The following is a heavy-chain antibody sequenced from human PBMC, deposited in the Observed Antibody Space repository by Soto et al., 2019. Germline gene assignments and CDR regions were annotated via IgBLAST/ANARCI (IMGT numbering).Heavy chain of an antibody. D-gene: IGHD2-2*01. Sequence: SETLSLTCTVSSGSISSYYWNWIRQPPGKGLEWIGSIYYSGNTNYSPSLKSRVTISVDTSKKQFSLKLTSVTAADTAMFYCPRGYCSSTSCYDFAYWGQGTLVTVSS. J-gene: IGHJ4*02. CDR3: PRGYCSSTSCYDFAY. CDR2: IYYSGNT. V-gene: IGHV4-59*01. CDR1: SGSISSYY.